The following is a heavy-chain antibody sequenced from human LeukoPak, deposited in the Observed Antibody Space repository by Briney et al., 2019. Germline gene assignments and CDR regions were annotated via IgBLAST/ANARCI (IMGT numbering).Heavy chain of an antibody. V-gene: IGHV3-48*04. CDR2: ISSSGSTI. CDR1: GFTFSSYS. CDR3: ATSPVYSYGHPYYFDY. D-gene: IGHD5-18*01. J-gene: IGHJ4*02. Sequence: GGSLRLSCAASGFTFSSYSMNWVRQAPGKGLEWVSYISSSGSTINYADSVKGRFTISRGNAKNSLYLQMNSLRAEDTAVYYCATSPVYSYGHPYYFDYWGQGTLVTVSS.